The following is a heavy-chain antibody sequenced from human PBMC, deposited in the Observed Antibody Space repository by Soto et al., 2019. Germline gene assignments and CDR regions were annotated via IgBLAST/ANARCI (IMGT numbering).Heavy chain of an antibody. CDR2: ISYDGSDK. J-gene: IGHJ4*02. V-gene: IGHV3-30*18. CDR3: AKAREDYDSSGYLDY. D-gene: IGHD3-22*01. CDR1: GFTFTTYG. Sequence: QVQLVESGGGVVQPGRSLRLSCATSGFTFTTYGMHWVRQGPGKGLGWVAVISYDGSDKYYADSVKGRFTISRDNSKNTLYLQMSSLRAEDTAVYYCAKAREDYDSSGYLDYWGQGTLVTVSS.